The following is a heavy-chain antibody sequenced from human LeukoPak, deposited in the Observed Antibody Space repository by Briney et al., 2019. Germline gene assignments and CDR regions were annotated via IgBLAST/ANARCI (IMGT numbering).Heavy chain of an antibody. J-gene: IGHJ4*02. D-gene: IGHD6-13*01. CDR1: GGSISSGGYY. V-gene: IGHV4-30-2*01. CDR3: ARDLQSSRQGHDY. Sequence: PSETLSLTCTVSGGSISSGGYYWSWIRQPPGKGLEWIGYIYHSGSTYYNPSLKSRVTISVDTSKNQFSLKLSSVTAADTAVYYCARDLQSSRQGHDYWGQGTLVTVSS. CDR2: IYHSGST.